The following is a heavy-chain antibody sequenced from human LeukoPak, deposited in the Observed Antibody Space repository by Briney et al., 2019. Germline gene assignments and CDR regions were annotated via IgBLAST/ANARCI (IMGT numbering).Heavy chain of an antibody. V-gene: IGHV1-2*02. D-gene: IGHD3-9*01. CDR3: ARGRGALTGYYYYRAV. Sequence: ASVKVSCKASGYTFTGYYMHWVRQAPGQGLEWMGWINPNSGGTNYAQKFQGRVTMTRDTSISTAYMELSRLRSDDTAVYYCARGRGALTGYYYYRAVGGKGTTVTVPS. CDR1: GYTFTGYY. J-gene: IGHJ6*03. CDR2: INPNSGGT.